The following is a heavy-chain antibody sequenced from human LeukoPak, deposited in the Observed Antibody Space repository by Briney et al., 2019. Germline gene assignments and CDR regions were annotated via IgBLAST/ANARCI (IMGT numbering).Heavy chain of an antibody. CDR2: INAGNGNT. V-gene: IGHV1-3*01. CDR3: ARDPTRGYSGYPDY. J-gene: IGHJ4*02. CDR1: GYTFTSYA. D-gene: IGHD5-12*01. Sequence: GASVKVSCKASGYTFTSYAMHWVRQAPGQRLEWMGWINAGNGNTKYPQKFQGRVTITRDTSASTAYMELSSLRSEDTAVYYCARDPTRGYSGYPDYWGQGTLVTVSS.